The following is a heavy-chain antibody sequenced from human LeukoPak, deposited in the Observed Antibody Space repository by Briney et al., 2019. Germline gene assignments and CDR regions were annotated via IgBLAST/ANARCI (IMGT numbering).Heavy chain of an antibody. CDR2: ISSSSGYI. J-gene: IGHJ4*02. Sequence: GGALRLSCAASGFTFSSYNMNWVRQAPGKGLEWVSSISSSSGYIYYADSVKGRFTISRDNAKNSLYLQMNSLKAEDTAVYYCARDRYYYDSRGYSLDYWGQGTLVTVSS. CDR3: ARDRYYYDSRGYSLDY. D-gene: IGHD3-22*01. CDR1: GFTFSSYN. V-gene: IGHV3-21*01.